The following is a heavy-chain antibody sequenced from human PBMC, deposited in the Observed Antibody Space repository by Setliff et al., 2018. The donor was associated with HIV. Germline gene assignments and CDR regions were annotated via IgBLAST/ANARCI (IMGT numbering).Heavy chain of an antibody. CDR2: INDNGST. Sequence: TLSLTCAVYGGSFSGYYWSWIRQPPGKGLEWIGEINDNGSTNYNPSLKSRVTISVDTSKNQFSLKLSSVTAADTAVYYCARRAGSDYFTRFDYWGQGTLVTVSS. D-gene: IGHD3-10*01. V-gene: IGHV4-34*01. CDR3: ARRAGSDYFTRFDY. CDR1: GGSFSGYY. J-gene: IGHJ4*02.